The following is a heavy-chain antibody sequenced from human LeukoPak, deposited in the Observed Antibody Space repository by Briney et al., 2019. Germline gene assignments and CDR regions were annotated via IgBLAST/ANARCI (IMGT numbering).Heavy chain of an antibody. J-gene: IGHJ4*02. CDR2: ISSSSSYI. D-gene: IGHD3-22*01. CDR1: GFTFSNYS. Sequence: GGSLRLSCAASGFTFSNYSMNWVRQAPGKGLEWVSSISSSSSYIYYADSVKGRFTISRDNAKNSLYLQMNSLRADDTAVYYCARVGITMIVVGSGPLDYWGQGTLVTVSS. CDR3: ARVGITMIVVGSGPLDY. V-gene: IGHV3-21*04.